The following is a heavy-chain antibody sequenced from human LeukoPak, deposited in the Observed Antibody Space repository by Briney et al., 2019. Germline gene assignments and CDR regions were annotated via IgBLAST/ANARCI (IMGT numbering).Heavy chain of an antibody. Sequence: GSSVKVSCKASGYTFTSYGISWVRQAPGQGLEWMGWISAYNGNTNYAQKLQGRVTMTTDTSTSTAYMELRSLRSDDTAVYYCARDVPPALLVVVNRGNYFDYWGQGTLVTVSS. CDR2: ISAYNGNT. CDR1: GYTFTSYG. V-gene: IGHV1-18*01. D-gene: IGHD3-22*01. CDR3: ARDVPPALLVVVNRGNYFDY. J-gene: IGHJ4*02.